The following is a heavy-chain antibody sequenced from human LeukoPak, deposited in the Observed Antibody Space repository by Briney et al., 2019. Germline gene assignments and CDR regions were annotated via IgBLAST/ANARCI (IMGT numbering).Heavy chain of an antibody. V-gene: IGHV1-69*04. CDR3: ARVDYYGSGSYYYYYGMDV. CDR2: IIPILGIA. Sequence: SVKVSCKASGGTFSSYAISWVRQAPGQGLEWMGRIIPILGIANYAQKFQGRVTITADKSTSTAYMELSSLRSEDTAVYYCARVDYYGSGSYYYYYGMDVWGQGTTVTVSS. D-gene: IGHD3-10*01. CDR1: GGTFSSYA. J-gene: IGHJ6*02.